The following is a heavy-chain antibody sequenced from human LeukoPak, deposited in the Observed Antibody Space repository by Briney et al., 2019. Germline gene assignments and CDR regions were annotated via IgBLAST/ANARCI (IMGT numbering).Heavy chain of an antibody. D-gene: IGHD3-22*01. J-gene: IGHJ4*02. V-gene: IGHV1-18*01. Sequence: ASVKVSCKASGYTFTSYGISWVRQAPGQGLEWMGWISAYNGNTNYAQKLQGRVTMTTDTSTSTAYMELRSLRPDDTAVYYCAREAPLQKPTYYYDSSGYHLNYFDYWGQGTLVTVSS. CDR1: GYTFTSYG. CDR3: AREAPLQKPTYYYDSSGYHLNYFDY. CDR2: ISAYNGNT.